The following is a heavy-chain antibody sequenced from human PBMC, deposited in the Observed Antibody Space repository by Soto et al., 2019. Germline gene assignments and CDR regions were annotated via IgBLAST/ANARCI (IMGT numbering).Heavy chain of an antibody. CDR3: ASPDTGSSVAY. V-gene: IGHV4-4*02. J-gene: IGHJ4*02. CDR2: IYLTGIN. D-gene: IGHD3-22*01. CDR1: GVSFRSSXY. Sequence: SETLFLTCAVSGVSFRSSXYWAWVRQPPGQGLEWIGEIYLTGINNYNPSLKSRVTISLDKSENQFSLKVTSLTAAETAVYYCASPDTGSSVAYWGQGTLLTVTS.